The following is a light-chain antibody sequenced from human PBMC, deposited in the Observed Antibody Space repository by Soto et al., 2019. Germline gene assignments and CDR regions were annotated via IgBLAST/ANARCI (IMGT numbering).Light chain of an antibody. V-gene: IGLV2-11*01. CDR3: CSYAGSYTDV. J-gene: IGLJ1*01. Sequence: QSALTQTRSVPGSPGQSVTITCTGTSSDVGGYNYVSWYQQHPGKAPKLMIYAVNARPSGVPDRFSGSKSGNTASLTISGLQAEDEADYYCCSYAGSYTDVLGTGTKLTAL. CDR1: SSDVGGYNY. CDR2: AVN.